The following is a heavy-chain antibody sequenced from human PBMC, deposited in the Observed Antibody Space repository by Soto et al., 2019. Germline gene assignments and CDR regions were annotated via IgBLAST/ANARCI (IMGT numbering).Heavy chain of an antibody. D-gene: IGHD5-12*01. CDR2: IIPIFGTA. CDR1: GGTFSSYA. J-gene: IGHJ4*02. V-gene: IGHV1-69*01. CDR3: ARDKAIVALQRSYFDY. Sequence: QVQLVQSGAEVKKPGSSVKVSCKASGGTFSSYAISWVRQAPGQGLEWMGGIIPIFGTAKYAQKFQGRVKITADESTSTAYMELSSLRSEDTAVYYCARDKAIVALQRSYFDYWGQGTLVTVSS.